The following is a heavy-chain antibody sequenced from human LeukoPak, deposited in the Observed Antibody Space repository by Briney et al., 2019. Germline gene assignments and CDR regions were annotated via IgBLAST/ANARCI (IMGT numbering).Heavy chain of an antibody. CDR2: LKQDGTEK. CDR1: GFTFSNYW. J-gene: IGHJ4*02. Sequence: GSLRLSWAASGFTFSNYWMTWVRPAPGKGLEWVANLKQDGTEKYYVDSVKGRFTISRDNAENPLYLQMNSLRAEDTAVYYCTRDTGCPGGTCYSFYDYWGQGTLVTVSS. V-gene: IGHV3-7*01. D-gene: IGHD2-15*01. CDR3: TRDTGCPGGTCYSFYDY.